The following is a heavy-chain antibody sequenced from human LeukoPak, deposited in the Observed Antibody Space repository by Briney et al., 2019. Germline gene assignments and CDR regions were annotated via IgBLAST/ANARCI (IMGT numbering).Heavy chain of an antibody. D-gene: IGHD3-22*01. CDR2: IKQDGSEK. J-gene: IGHJ4*02. CDR3: ARSNYYYDSSGFFDY. Sequence: GGSLRLSCAASGITLSNAWMSWVRQAPGKGLEWVANIKQDGSEKYYVDSVKGRFTISRDNAKNSLYLQMNSLRAEDTAVYYCARSNYYYDSSGFFDYWGQGTLVTVSS. CDR1: GITLSNAW. V-gene: IGHV3-7*01.